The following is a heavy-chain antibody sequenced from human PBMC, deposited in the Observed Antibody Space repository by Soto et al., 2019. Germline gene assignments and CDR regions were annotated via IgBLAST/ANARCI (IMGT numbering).Heavy chain of an antibody. D-gene: IGHD2-21*01. V-gene: IGHV3-64*01. CDR2: ITSNGGNT. Sequence: GGSLRLSCAASGFTFSSYAMHWVRQAPGKGLEYVSAITSNGGNTDYASSVKGRLTISRDNSKNTLYLQMGSLRAEDMAVYYRARRIPFGYGMDVWGQGTTVTVSS. J-gene: IGHJ6*02. CDR3: ARRIPFGYGMDV. CDR1: GFTFSSYA.